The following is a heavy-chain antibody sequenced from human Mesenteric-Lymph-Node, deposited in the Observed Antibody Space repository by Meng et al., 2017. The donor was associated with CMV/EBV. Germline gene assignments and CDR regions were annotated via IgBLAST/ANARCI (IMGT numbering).Heavy chain of an antibody. D-gene: IGHD2-15*01. CDR1: GGTFSIYT. V-gene: IGHV1-69*02. Sequence: SSVKVSCKASGGTFSIYTINWVRQAPGQGLEWMGRIIPILDITHYAQRFQGRVTITADKSTGTAFLDLSSLRHEDTALYYCARGGTYSDDYYGMDVWGQGTTVTVSS. CDR2: IIPILDIT. J-gene: IGHJ6*02. CDR3: ARGGTYSDDYYGMDV.